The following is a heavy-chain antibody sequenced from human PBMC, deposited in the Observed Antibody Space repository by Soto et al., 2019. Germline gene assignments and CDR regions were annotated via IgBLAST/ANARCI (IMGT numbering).Heavy chain of an antibody. D-gene: IGHD3-3*02. CDR2: INPSGGGT. CDR3: ARDKPFSAGY. CDR1: GYTFLDFY. J-gene: IGHJ4*02. Sequence: VQLVQSGTEVKKPGASVKVSCKASGYTFLDFYIHWVRQAPGQGLEWMGFINPSGGGTTYAQKFQGRLTMTRDTSTSTVYMELISLRSEDTAIYYCARDKPFSAGYWGQGTLVT. V-gene: IGHV1-46*01.